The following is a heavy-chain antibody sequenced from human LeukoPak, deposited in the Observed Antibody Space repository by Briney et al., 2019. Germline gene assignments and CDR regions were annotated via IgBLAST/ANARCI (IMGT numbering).Heavy chain of an antibody. V-gene: IGHV1-18*01. CDR2: ISADNGKT. J-gene: IGHJ4*02. Sequence: GASVKVSCKTSGYTFTSYGISWVRQAPGQGLEWMGWISADNGKTNYAQKLQGRVTMTTDTSTSTAYMELRSLRSDDTAVYYCARLGTYYDFWSGYWDYFDYWGQGTLVTVSS. CDR3: ARLGTYYDFWSGYWDYFDY. D-gene: IGHD3-3*01. CDR1: GYTFTSYG.